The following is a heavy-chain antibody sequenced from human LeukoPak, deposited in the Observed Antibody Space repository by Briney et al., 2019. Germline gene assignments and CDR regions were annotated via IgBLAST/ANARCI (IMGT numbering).Heavy chain of an antibody. CDR2: INPSGGST. CDR3: ARDNDGDYEGVKNGLWFDP. Sequence: GASVKVSCKASGYTFTSYYMHWVRQAPRQGLEWMGIINPSGGSTSYAQKFQGRVTMTRDTSTSTVYMELSSLRSEDTAVYYCARDNDGDYEGVKNGLWFDPWGQGTLVTVSS. V-gene: IGHV1-46*01. CDR1: GYTFTSYY. J-gene: IGHJ5*02. D-gene: IGHD4-17*01.